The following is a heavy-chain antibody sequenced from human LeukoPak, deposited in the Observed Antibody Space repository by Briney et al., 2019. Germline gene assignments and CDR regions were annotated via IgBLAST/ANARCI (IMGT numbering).Heavy chain of an antibody. V-gene: IGHV3-23*01. Sequence: GGSLRLSCAASGFTVSSNYAMSWVRQAPGKGLEWVSAISGSGGSTYYAGSVKGRFTISRDNSKNTLYLQMNSLRAEDTAVYYCAKDTSAGFTNWFDPWGQGTLVTVSS. CDR2: ISGSGGST. CDR1: GFTVSSNYA. J-gene: IGHJ5*02. CDR3: AKDTSAGFTNWFDP.